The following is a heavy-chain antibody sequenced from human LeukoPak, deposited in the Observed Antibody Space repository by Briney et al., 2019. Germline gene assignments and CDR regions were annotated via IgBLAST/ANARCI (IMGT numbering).Heavy chain of an antibody. J-gene: IGHJ3*02. CDR3: ARHGVWFGDQRSAFDI. Sequence: TASETLSPTCTVSGGSISSYYWSWIRQPPGKGLEWIGYIYYSGSTNYNPSLKSRVTISVDTSKNQFSLKLSSVTAVDTAVYYCARHGVWFGDQRSAFDIWGQGTMVTVSS. CDR2: IYYSGST. CDR1: GGSISSYY. D-gene: IGHD3-10*01. V-gene: IGHV4-59*08.